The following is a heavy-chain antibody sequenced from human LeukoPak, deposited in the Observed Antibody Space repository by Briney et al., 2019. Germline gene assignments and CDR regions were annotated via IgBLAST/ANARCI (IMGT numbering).Heavy chain of an antibody. J-gene: IGHJ4*02. Sequence: PGGSLRLSCAASGFTFSTYAVSWVRQAPGKGLEWVSAMSGGGGSTFYADSVKGRFTISRDNSKNTLYLQMNSLRDEDTAVYYCAKSHCGSFSCSRAEFWGQGTLVTVSS. CDR2: MSGGGGST. CDR3: AKSHCGSFSCSRAEF. V-gene: IGHV3-23*01. CDR1: GFTFSTYA. D-gene: IGHD2-2*01.